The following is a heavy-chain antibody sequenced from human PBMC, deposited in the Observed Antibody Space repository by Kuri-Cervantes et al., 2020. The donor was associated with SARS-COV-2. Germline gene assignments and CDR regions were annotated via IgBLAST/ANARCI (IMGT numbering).Heavy chain of an antibody. D-gene: IGHD2-15*01. J-gene: IGHJ1*01. Sequence: GGSLRLSCAASGFTFSSYAMSWVRQAPGKGLEWVSAISGSGGSTYYADSVKGRFTISRDNSKNTLYLQMNSLKTEDTAVYYCTRDGRIPRYYFQHWGQGTLVTVSS. V-gene: IGHV3-23*01. CDR2: ISGSGGST. CDR1: GFTFSSYA. CDR3: TRDGRIPRYYFQH.